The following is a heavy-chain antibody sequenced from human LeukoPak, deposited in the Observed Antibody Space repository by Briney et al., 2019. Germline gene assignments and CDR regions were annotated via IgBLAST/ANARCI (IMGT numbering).Heavy chain of an antibody. CDR3: ARDGEWELPGIDY. J-gene: IGHJ4*02. Sequence: GGSLRLSCAASGFTFSSYEMNWVRQAPGKGLEWVSYISSSGSTIYYADSVKGRFTISRDNAKNSLYQQMNSLRAEDTAVYYCARDGEWELPGIDYWGQGTLVTVSS. CDR1: GFTFSSYE. V-gene: IGHV3-48*03. D-gene: IGHD1-26*01. CDR2: ISSSGSTI.